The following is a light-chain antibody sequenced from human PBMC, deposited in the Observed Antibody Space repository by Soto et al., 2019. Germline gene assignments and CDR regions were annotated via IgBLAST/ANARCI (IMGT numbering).Light chain of an antibody. CDR3: QSYDSSLSGSVV. J-gene: IGLJ2*01. Sequence: QAVVTQPPSVSGAPGQRVTISCTGSSSNIGAGYDVHWYQQLPGTAPKLLIYGNSNRPSGVPDRFSGSKSDTSASRAITGLQAEDEADYYCQSYDSSLSGSVVFGGGTKLTVL. CDR2: GNS. CDR1: SSNIGAGYD. V-gene: IGLV1-40*01.